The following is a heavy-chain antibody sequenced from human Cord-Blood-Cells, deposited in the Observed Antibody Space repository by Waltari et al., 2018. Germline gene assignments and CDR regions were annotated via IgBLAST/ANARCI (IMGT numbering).Heavy chain of an antibody. CDR2: IYHSGNT. D-gene: IGHD3-3*01. CDR1: GYSISSGYY. V-gene: IGHV4-38-2*02. J-gene: IGHJ2*01. CDR3: ARDQGSTIFGVVTYWYFDL. Sequence: QVQLQESGPGLVKPSETLSLTCAVSGYSISSGYYWGWIRQPPGKGLEWIGSIYHSGNTYYIPSLKSRVTISVDTSKNQFSLKRSSVTAADTAVYYCARDQGSTIFGVVTYWYFDLWGRGTLVTVSS.